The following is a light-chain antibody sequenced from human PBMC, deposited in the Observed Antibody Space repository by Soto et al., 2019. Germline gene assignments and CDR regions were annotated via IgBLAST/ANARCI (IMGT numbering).Light chain of an antibody. J-gene: IGKJ4*01. CDR1: QGINDY. V-gene: IGKV1-9*01. CDR2: AAS. Sequence: DIQLTQSPSFLSASVGDRVTITCRASQGINDYLAWYQQKPGKAPKLLIYAASTLQSEVPSRFSGSASGTEFTLTISSMQPEDFATYYCQQFNVYPRTFGGGTKVEIK. CDR3: QQFNVYPRT.